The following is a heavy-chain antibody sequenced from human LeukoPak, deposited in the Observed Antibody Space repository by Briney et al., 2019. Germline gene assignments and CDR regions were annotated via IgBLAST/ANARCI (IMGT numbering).Heavy chain of an antibody. D-gene: IGHD6-25*01. Sequence: GGSLRLSCAASGFTFSSYGMHWVRQAPGKGLEWVAVISYDGSNKYYADSVKGRFTISRDNSKNTLYLQMNSLRAEDTAVYYCAKDSLPGQPLPLTYFQHWGQGTLVTVSS. CDR1: GFTFSSYG. CDR2: ISYDGSNK. V-gene: IGHV3-30*18. J-gene: IGHJ1*01. CDR3: AKDSLPGQPLPLTYFQH.